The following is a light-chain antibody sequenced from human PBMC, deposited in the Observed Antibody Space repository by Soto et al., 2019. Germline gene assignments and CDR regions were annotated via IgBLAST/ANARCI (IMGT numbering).Light chain of an antibody. CDR1: LSISTY. CDR3: QQSHSTPYT. J-gene: IGKJ2*01. Sequence: DIQMTQSPPSLSASVGDRVTITCRASLSISTYLNWYQHKSGKAPRLLIYGASRLQSGVTSRFSGSGSGTDFTLAISNLQPQDFATYFCQQSHSTPYTFGQVTKMVIK. CDR2: GAS. V-gene: IGKV1-39*01.